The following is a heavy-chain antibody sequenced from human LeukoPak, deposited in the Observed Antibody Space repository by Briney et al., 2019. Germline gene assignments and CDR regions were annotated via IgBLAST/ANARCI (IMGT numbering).Heavy chain of an antibody. J-gene: IGHJ4*02. CDR2: IYYSGST. CDR1: GGSISSSSYY. V-gene: IGHV4-39*07. CDR3: ARDLRGPYSSWSQGRDY. Sequence: SETLSLTCTVSGGSISSSSYYWGWIRQPPGKGLEWIGSIYYSGSTYYNPSLKSRVTISVDTSKNQFSLKLSSVTAADTAVYYCARDLRGPYSSWSQGRDYWGQGTLVTVSS. D-gene: IGHD6-6*01.